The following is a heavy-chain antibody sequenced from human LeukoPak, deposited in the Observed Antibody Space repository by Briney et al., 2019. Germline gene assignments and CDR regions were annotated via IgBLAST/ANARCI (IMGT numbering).Heavy chain of an antibody. Sequence: GGSLRLSCSASGFTFSSYAMHWVRQAPGKGLEYVSAISSNGGSTYYADSVKGRFTISRDNSKNTLYLQMNSLRAEDTAVYYCAKGPGYSSGWSSAEYFQHWGQGTLVTVSS. CDR2: ISSNGGST. CDR1: GFTFSSYA. CDR3: AKGPGYSSGWSSAEYFQH. J-gene: IGHJ1*01. V-gene: IGHV3-64*04. D-gene: IGHD6-19*01.